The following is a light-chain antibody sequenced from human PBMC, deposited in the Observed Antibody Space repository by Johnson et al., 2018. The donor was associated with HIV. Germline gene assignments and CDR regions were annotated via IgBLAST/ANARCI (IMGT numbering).Light chain of an antibody. J-gene: IGLJ1*01. Sequence: QSVLTQPPSVSAAPGQKVTISCSGSSCDIGNNYVSWHQQLPGTAPKLLIYDNNNRSSGIPDRISGSKSGTSATLGITRLQTGDEADDYCGTWDSGLSAGNVFGTWTKVTVL. CDR1: SCDIGNNY. V-gene: IGLV1-51*01. CDR3: GTWDSGLSAGNV. CDR2: DNN.